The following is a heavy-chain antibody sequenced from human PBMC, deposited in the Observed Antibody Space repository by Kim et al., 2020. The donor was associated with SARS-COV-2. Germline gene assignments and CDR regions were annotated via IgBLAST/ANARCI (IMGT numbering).Heavy chain of an antibody. CDR2: IWYDGSNK. CDR1: GFTFSSYG. CDR3: ARDNVAAADLYYFDY. Sequence: GGSLRLSCAASGFTFSSYGMHWVRQAPGKGLEWVAVIWYDGSNKYYADSVKGRFTISRDNSKNTLYLQMNSLRAEDTAVYYCARDNVAAADLYYFDYWGQGTLVTVSS. D-gene: IGHD6-13*01. V-gene: IGHV3-33*01. J-gene: IGHJ4*02.